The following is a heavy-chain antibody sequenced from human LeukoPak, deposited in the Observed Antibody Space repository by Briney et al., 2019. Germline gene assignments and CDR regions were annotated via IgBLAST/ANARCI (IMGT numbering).Heavy chain of an antibody. J-gene: IGHJ4*02. V-gene: IGHV1-46*01. CDR3: ARGLAPSYYGSGSYYNLSRF. CDR1: GYTFTSYY. D-gene: IGHD3-10*01. CDR2: INPSGGST. Sequence: ASVKVSCKASGYTFTSYYMHWVRQAPGQGLEWMGIINPSGGSTSYAQKFQGRVTMTRDTSTSTVYMELSSLRSEDTAVYYCARGLAPSYYGSGSYYNLSRFWGQGTLVTVSS.